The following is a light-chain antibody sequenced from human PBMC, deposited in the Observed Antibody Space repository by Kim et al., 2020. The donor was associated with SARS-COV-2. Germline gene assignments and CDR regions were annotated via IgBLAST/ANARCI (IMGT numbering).Light chain of an antibody. Sequence: VALGQKVRITCQGDSRRSYYATWYQQKPGQAPIVVIYGKNNRPSGIPDRFSGSSSGNTASLTITGTQAGDEADYYCNSRDSNDKVVFGGGTKLTVL. CDR2: GKN. J-gene: IGLJ2*01. CDR1: SRRSYY. CDR3: NSRDSNDKVV. V-gene: IGLV3-19*01.